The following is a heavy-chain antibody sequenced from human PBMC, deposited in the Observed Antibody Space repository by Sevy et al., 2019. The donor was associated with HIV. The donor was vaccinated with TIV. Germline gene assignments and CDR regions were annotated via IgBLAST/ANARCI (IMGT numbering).Heavy chain of an antibody. V-gene: IGHV4-59*13. Sequence: SETLSLTCSVSGGSISSYYWTWIRQPPGKGLEWIANIYYSGSTNYNPSLKSRVTISADTSKNQFSLKLSSVTSAGTAVYYCARDVRFMEENSWFDPWGQGTLVTVSS. CDR1: GGSISSYY. J-gene: IGHJ5*02. CDR2: IYYSGST. D-gene: IGHD3-3*01. CDR3: ARDVRFMEENSWFDP.